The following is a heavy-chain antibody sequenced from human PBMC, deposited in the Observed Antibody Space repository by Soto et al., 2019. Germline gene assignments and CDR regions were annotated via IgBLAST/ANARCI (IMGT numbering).Heavy chain of an antibody. J-gene: IGHJ3*02. D-gene: IGHD3-9*01. CDR1: GYSFTSYW. CDR2: IYPGDSDT. CDR3: ASTGATYYDILTGYPGAFDI. Sequence: PGESLKLSCKGSGYSFTSYWIGWVRQMPGKGLEWMGIIYPGDSDTRYSPSFQGQVTISAVKSISTAYLQWSSLKASDTAMYYCASTGATYYDILTGYPGAFDIWGQGTMVTVSS. V-gene: IGHV5-51*01.